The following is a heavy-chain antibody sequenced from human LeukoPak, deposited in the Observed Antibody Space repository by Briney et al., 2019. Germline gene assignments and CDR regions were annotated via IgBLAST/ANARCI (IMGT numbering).Heavy chain of an antibody. CDR2: IKQDGSEK. V-gene: IGHV3-7*05. CDR1: GFTFSNYW. Sequence: PGGSLRLSCAASGFTFSNYWVNWVRQAPGKGLEWVANIKQDGSEKYYVDSVKGRFTIYKDTAINPLYLQTNSLRAEDTAVYFCARGGWYSDYWGQGTLVTVSS. D-gene: IGHD6-19*01. CDR3: ARGGWYSDY. J-gene: IGHJ4*02.